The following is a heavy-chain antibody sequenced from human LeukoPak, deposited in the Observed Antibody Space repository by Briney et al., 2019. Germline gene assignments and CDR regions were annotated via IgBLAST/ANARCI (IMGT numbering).Heavy chain of an antibody. CDR3: ARISGRLTSSPRNNWFDP. CDR2: IKQDGSEK. J-gene: IGHJ5*02. CDR1: GFTFSSYW. Sequence: PGGSLRLSCAASGFTFSSYWMSWVRQAPGKGLEWVANIKQDGSEKYYVDPVKGRFTISRDNAKNSLYLQMNSLRAEGTAVYYCARISGRLTSSPRNNWFDPWGQGTLVTVSS. D-gene: IGHD5-12*01. V-gene: IGHV3-7*01.